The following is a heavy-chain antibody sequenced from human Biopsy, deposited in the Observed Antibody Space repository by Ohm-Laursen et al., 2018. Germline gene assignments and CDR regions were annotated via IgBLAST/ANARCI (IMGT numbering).Heavy chain of an antibody. D-gene: IGHD6-19*01. J-gene: IGHJ4*02. CDR1: GYSISSDYR. CDR2: IFKDGDT. CDR3: ARVGSGWAPFDK. V-gene: IGHV4-38-2*01. Sequence: GTLSLTCAVSGYSISSDYRWGWIRQAPGKTLEWLGNIFKDGDTHYNPSLRSRLIISIDTSKNQFSLMMTSVSGADTAVYFCARVGSGWAPFDKWGPGTLVTVSS.